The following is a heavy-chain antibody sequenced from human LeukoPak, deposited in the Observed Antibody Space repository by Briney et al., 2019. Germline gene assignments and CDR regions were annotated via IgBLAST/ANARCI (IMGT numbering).Heavy chain of an antibody. CDR1: GGSFSDYY. V-gene: IGHV4-34*01. CDR3: ARVLELVDY. J-gene: IGHJ4*02. D-gene: IGHD1-7*01. CDR2: INHSGST. Sequence: PSETLSLTCAVYGGSFSDYYWSWIRQPPGKGLEWIGEINHSGSTNYNPSLKSRVTISVDTSKNQFSLKLSSVTAADTAVYYCARVLELVDYWGQGTLVTVSS.